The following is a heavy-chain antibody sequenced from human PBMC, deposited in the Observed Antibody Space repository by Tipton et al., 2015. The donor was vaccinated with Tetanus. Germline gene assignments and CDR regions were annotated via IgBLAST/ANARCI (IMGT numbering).Heavy chain of an antibody. V-gene: IGHV4-59*01. D-gene: IGHD1-1*01. CDR3: ARGVWKWNYGMDV. J-gene: IGHJ6*02. Sequence: TLSLTCTVSGGSISSYYWSWIRQPPGKGLEWIGYIYYSGSTNYNPSLKSRVTISVDTSKNQFSLKLSSVTAADTAVYYCARGVWKWNYGMDVWGQGTTVTVSS. CDR1: GGSISSYY. CDR2: IYYSGST.